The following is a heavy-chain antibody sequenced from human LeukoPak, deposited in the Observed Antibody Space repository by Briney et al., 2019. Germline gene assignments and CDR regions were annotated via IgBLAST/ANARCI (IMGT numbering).Heavy chain of an antibody. CDR1: GGSMSNVY. CDR3: ARESNWVFDY. J-gene: IGHJ4*02. Sequence: SETLSLTCTVSGGSMSNVYWSWIRQPPGQGLEWLASIYYSGTPTYNPSLNRRGTISIDTSKNQFPLKLTSVTAADTATYFCARESNWVFDYWGQGARVTVSS. CDR2: IYYSGTP. V-gene: IGHV4-59*01. D-gene: IGHD7-27*01.